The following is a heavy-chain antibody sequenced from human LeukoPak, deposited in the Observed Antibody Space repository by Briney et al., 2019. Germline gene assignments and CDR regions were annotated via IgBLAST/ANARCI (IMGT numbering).Heavy chain of an antibody. CDR1: GGTFSSYA. J-gene: IGHJ3*02. CDR3: ARGGEYQLLYDAFDI. Sequence: ASVKVSCKASGGTFSSYAIIWVRQATGQGLEWMGWMNPNSGNTGYAQKFQGRVTMTRNTSISTAYMELSSLRSEDTAVYYCARGGEYQLLYDAFDIWGQGTMVTVSS. V-gene: IGHV1-8*02. D-gene: IGHD2-2*01. CDR2: MNPNSGNT.